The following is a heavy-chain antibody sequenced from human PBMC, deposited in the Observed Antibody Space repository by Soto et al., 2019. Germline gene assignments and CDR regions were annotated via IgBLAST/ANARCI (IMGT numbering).Heavy chain of an antibody. CDR3: ARGDRRTPTWNDVCDFDY. D-gene: IGHD1-1*01. CDR2: INHSGST. V-gene: IGHV4-34*01. J-gene: IGHJ4*02. Sequence: QVQLQQWGAGLLKPSETLSLTCAVYGGSFSGYYWSWIRQPPGKGLEWIGEINHSGSTNYNPSLKSRVTISVDTSKNQFSLKLSSVTAADTAVYYCARGDRRTPTWNDVCDFDYWGQGTLVTVSS. CDR1: GGSFSGYY.